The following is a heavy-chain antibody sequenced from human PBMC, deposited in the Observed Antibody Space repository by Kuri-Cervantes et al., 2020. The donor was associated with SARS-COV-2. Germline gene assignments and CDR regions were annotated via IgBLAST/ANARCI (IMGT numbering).Heavy chain of an antibody. CDR2: INHSGST. J-gene: IGHJ6*02. D-gene: IGHD5-18*01. Sequence: ESLKISCAVYGGSFSGYYWSWIRQPPGKGLEWIGEINHSGSTNYNPSLKSRVTISVDTSKNQFSLKLSSVTAADTAVYYCARVHSYGPQDYYYGMDVWGQGTTVTVSS. V-gene: IGHV4-34*01. CDR1: GGSFSGYY. CDR3: ARVHSYGPQDYYYGMDV.